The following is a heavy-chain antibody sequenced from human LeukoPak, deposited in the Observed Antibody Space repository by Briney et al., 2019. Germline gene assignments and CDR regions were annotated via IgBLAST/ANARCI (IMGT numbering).Heavy chain of an antibody. CDR2: FYSDGNK. J-gene: IGHJ4*02. V-gene: IGHV3-53*01. Sequence: GGSLRLSCAASGFTVITNDMTWVSQAPGKGLEWPSVFYSDGNKKYADSVQGRFTISRDNSKNTLYLEMNSLSPDDTAVYYCARGVEPLAANTLAYWGQGTLVTVSS. D-gene: IGHD1-14*01. CDR1: GFTVITND. CDR3: ARGVEPLAANTLAY.